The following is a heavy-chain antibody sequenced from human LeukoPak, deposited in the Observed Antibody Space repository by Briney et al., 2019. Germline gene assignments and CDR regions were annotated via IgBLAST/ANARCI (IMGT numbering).Heavy chain of an antibody. CDR1: GGSISSSSYC. V-gene: IGHV4-39*01. CDR3: AVGATTLWYFDL. Sequence: SETLSLTCTVSGGSISSSSYCWGWIRQPPGKGLEWIGSIHYSGSTYSNPSLQSRVTISVDTSKNQFSLKLSSVTAADTAVYYCAVGATTLWYFDLWGRGTLATVSS. D-gene: IGHD1-26*01. CDR2: IHYSGST. J-gene: IGHJ2*01.